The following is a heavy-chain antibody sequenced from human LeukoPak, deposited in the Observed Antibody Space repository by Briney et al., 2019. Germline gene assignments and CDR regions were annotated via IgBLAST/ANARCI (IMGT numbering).Heavy chain of an antibody. CDR1: GYTFTSYG. J-gene: IGHJ6*02. CDR3: ARDLLWAGGYGMDV. CDR2: ISTYNGDT. V-gene: IGHV1-18*01. D-gene: IGHD2/OR15-2a*01. Sequence: ASVKVSCKASGYTFTSYGISWVRQAPGQGLEWMGWISTYNGDTNYAQKLQGRVTMTTDTSTNTAYMELRSLRSDDTAVYYCARDLLWAGGYGMDVWGQGTTVTVSS.